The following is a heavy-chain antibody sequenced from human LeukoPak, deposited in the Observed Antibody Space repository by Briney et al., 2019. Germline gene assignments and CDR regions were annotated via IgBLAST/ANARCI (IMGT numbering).Heavy chain of an antibody. V-gene: IGHV4-30-2*01. J-gene: IGHJ2*01. CDR3: ARDFLSGSRSYWYFDL. CDR1: GGSISSGGYY. CDR2: IYHSGST. D-gene: IGHD1-26*01. Sequence: PSETLSLTCTVSGGSISSGGYYWSWIRQPPGKGLEWIGYIYHSGSTYYNPSLKSRVTISVDRSKNQFSLKLSSVTAADTAVYYCARDFLSGSRSYWYFDLWGRGTLVTVSS.